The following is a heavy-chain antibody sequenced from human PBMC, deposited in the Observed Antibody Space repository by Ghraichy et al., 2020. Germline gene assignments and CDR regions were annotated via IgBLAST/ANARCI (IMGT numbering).Heavy chain of an antibody. Sequence: ASVKVSCKASGYTFTSYGISWVRQAPGQGLEWMGWISAYNGNTNYAQKLQGRVTMTTDTSTSTAYMELRSLRSDDTAVYYCARWGQDIVVVPAAIRPLDSYNWFDPWGQGTLVTVSS. V-gene: IGHV1-18*01. CDR1: GYTFTSYG. CDR2: ISAYNGNT. J-gene: IGHJ5*02. CDR3: ARWGQDIVVVPAAIRPLDSYNWFDP. D-gene: IGHD2-2*02.